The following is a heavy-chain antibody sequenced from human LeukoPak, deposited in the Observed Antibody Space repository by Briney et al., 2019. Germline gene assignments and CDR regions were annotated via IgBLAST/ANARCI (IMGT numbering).Heavy chain of an antibody. V-gene: IGHV3-23*01. Sequence: GGSLRLSCAASGFTFSSYAMSWVRQAPGKGLEWVSAISGSGGSTYYADSVKGRFTISRDNSKNTLYLQINSLRAEDTAVYYCAKVPYGEWYYYYMDVWGKGTTVTVSS. CDR1: GFTFSSYA. CDR3: AKVPYGEWYYYYMDV. CDR2: ISGSGGST. D-gene: IGHD4-17*01. J-gene: IGHJ6*03.